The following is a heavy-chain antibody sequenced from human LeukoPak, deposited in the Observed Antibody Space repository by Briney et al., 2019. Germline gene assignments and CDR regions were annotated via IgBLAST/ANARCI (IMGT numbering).Heavy chain of an antibody. Sequence: SETLSLTCTVSGGSISSSSYYWGWIRQPPGKGLEWIGNIYYSGRTYDNPSLKSRVTISIDTSKNQIFLKLRSTTAADTAHYYCARAEINDYNRYWGQGILVIVSS. V-gene: IGHV4-39*07. CDR3: ARAEINDYNRY. D-gene: IGHD4-11*01. CDR1: GGSISSSSYY. J-gene: IGHJ4*02. CDR2: IYYSGRT.